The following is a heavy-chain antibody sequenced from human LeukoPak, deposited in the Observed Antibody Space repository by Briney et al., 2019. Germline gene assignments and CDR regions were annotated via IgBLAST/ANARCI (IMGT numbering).Heavy chain of an antibody. CDR2: INPNSGGT. V-gene: IGHV1-2*02. J-gene: IGHJ5*02. Sequence: ASVKVSCKASGYTFTGYYIHWVRQAPGQGLEWMGWINPNSGGTNYAQKFQGRVTMTRDTSISTAYMELSRLRSDDTAVYYCARDLGCSSTSCYVPNWFDPWGQGTLVTVSS. CDR1: GYTFTGYY. D-gene: IGHD2-2*01. CDR3: ARDLGCSSTSCYVPNWFDP.